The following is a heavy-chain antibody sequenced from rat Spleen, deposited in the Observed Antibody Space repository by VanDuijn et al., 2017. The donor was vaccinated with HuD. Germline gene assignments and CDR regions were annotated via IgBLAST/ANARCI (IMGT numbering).Heavy chain of an antibody. J-gene: IGHJ2*01. CDR3: PSDRILRATGFDY. CDR2: ISYDGSST. V-gene: IGHV5-7*01. D-gene: IGHD1-6*01. Sequence: EVQLVESGGGLVQPGRSLKLSCAASGFTFSDYYMAWVRQAPTKGLEWVATISYDGSSTYYRDSVKGRFTISRDNAKSTLYLQMDSLRSVEMATYYCPSDRILRATGFDYWRQGVMVTVSS. CDR1: GFTFSDYY.